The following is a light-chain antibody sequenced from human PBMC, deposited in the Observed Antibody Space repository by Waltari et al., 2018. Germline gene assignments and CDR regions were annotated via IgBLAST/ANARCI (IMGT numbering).Light chain of an antibody. CDR3: QQYNNWPPT. Sequence: EVVMTPPPATLSASPGARATLSCRASQSVNGDLAWNQQRPGQAPRLLIHDASTRATGIPVRFSGSGSGTEFTLTISSLQSEDSAIYCCQQYNNWPPTFGGGTKVEIK. V-gene: IGKV3-15*01. CDR1: QSVNGD. J-gene: IGKJ4*01. CDR2: DAS.